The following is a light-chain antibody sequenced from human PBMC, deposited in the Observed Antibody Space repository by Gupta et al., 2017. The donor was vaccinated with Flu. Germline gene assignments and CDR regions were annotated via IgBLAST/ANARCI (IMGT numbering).Light chain of an antibody. CDR1: VLSDAY. V-gene: IGLV3-25*03. J-gene: IGLJ3*02. CDR3: QAADSSDRWV. Sequence: GQTAEITCSGDVLSDAYSYWYQQKTGQAPVLVLQKDTVRPAGIPERFSGSTSGTEVTLTIIGVQAEDEADYYCQAADSSDRWVFGGGTRLTV. CDR2: KDT.